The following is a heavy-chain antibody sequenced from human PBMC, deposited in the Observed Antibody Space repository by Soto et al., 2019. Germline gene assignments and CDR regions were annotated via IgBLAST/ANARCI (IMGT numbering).Heavy chain of an antibody. V-gene: IGHV3-23*01. CDR1: GFTFASYA. D-gene: IGHD1-26*01. J-gene: IGHJ4*02. Sequence: WWSLRLSCSASGFTFASYAMSWFRQAPGKGLEWVSGITTSGDHTYYADSVKGRFTISRNNSKNTLYLQMNSLRAEDTAVYYCAKAPWGVGATLDYWGQGTLVTVSS. CDR2: ITTSGDHT. CDR3: AKAPWGVGATLDY.